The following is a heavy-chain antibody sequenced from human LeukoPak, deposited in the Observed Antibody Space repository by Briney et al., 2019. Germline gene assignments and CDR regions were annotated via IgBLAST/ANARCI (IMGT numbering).Heavy chain of an antibody. CDR1: GGSFSGYY. CDR3: ARATGTTFYYYYYGMDV. D-gene: IGHD1-7*01. V-gene: IGHV4-34*01. CDR2: INHSGST. Sequence: PSETLSLTCAVYGGSFSGYYWSWIRKPPGKGLEWIGEINHSGSTNYNPSLKSRVTISVDTSKNQFSLKLSSVTAADTAVYYCARATGTTFYYYYYGMDVWGQGTTVTVSS. J-gene: IGHJ6*02.